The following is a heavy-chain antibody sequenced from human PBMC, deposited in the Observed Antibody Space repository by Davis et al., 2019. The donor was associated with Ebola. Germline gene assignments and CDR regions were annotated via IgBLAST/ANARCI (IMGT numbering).Heavy chain of an antibody. CDR3: ARAQFPTASDH. CDR2: INPHNGNT. V-gene: IGHV1-18*04. J-gene: IGHJ4*02. D-gene: IGHD2-21*01. Sequence: AASVKVSCKASGYTFTSYGITWVRQAPGLGLEWMGWINPHNGNTNYAQNVQGRVTMTTDTSTSTAYMEVGILRSDDTAVYYCARAQFPTASDHWGQGTLVTVSS. CDR1: GYTFTSYG.